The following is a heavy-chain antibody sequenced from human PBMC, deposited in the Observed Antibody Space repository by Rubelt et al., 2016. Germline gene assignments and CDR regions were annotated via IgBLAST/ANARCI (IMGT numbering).Heavy chain of an antibody. V-gene: IGHV1-18*01. CDR1: TFTNYG. CDR3: ATGIVVVPAHVPSRDY. J-gene: IGHJ4*02. Sequence: TFTNYGISWVRQAPGQGLEWMGWISAYSGNANYAQKLQGRVTMTTDTSTSTVYMELSSLRSEDTAVYYCATGIVVVPAHVPSRDYWGQGTLVTVSS. CDR2: ISAYSGNA. D-gene: IGHD2-2*01.